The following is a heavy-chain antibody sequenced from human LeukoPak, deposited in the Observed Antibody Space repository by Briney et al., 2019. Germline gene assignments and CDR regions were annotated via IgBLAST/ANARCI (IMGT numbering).Heavy chain of an antibody. V-gene: IGHV4-39*07. CDR2: IYYSGST. D-gene: IGHD1-26*01. J-gene: IGHJ4*02. CDR1: RGSISSSSYY. Sequence: SETLSLTCTVSRGSISSSSYYWGWIRQPPGKGLEWIVSIYYSGSTYYNPSLKSRVTISVDTSKNQFSLKLSSVTAADTAVYYCARGAVGCIVGASIDYWGQGTLVTFSS. CDR3: ARGAVGCIVGASIDY.